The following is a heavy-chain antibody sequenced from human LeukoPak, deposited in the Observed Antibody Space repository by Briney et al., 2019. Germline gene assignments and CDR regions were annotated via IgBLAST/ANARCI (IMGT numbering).Heavy chain of an antibody. J-gene: IGHJ4*02. D-gene: IGHD5-18*01. CDR2: MNPNSGNT. V-gene: IGHV1-8*03. CDR1: GYTFTSYD. CDR3: ARGSIQLWLQDY. Sequence: ASVKVSCKASGYTFTSYDINWVRQATGQGLEWMGWMNPNSGNTGYAQKFQGRVTITRNTSISTAYMELSSLRSEDTAVYYCARGSIQLWLQDYWGQGTLVTVSS.